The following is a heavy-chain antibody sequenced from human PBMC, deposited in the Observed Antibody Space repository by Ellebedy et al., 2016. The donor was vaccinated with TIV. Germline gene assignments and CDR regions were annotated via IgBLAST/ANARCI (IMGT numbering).Heavy chain of an antibody. CDR2: ISYSGTT. CDR1: GDSISSSSYY. CDR3: ARVAITAAVGGGFFDL. J-gene: IGHJ2*01. D-gene: IGHD6-13*01. Sequence: MPSETLSLTCAVSGDSISSSSYYWGWIRQPPGKGLEWIGYISYSGTTYYNPSLKSRVTMSVDTSKNQFSLKLSSVTAVDTAVYYCARVAITAAVGGGFFDLWGRGALVTVSS. V-gene: IGHV4-39*07.